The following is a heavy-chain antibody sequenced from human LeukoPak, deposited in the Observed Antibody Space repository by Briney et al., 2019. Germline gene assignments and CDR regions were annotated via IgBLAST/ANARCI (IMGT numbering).Heavy chain of an antibody. CDR2: IYPGDSDT. CDR1: GYRFISYW. CDR3: ARHEAWFGVARLDY. Sequence: GESLKISCKGSGYRFISYWIGWVRQMPGKGLEWMGIIYPGDSDTRYSPSFQGQVTISADKSISTAYLQWSSLKASDTAMYYCARHEAWFGVARLDYWGQGTLVTVSS. D-gene: IGHD3-10*01. V-gene: IGHV5-51*01. J-gene: IGHJ4*02.